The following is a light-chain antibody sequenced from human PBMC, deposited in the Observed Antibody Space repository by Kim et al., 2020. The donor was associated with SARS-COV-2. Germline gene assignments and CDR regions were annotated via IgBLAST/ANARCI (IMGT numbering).Light chain of an antibody. J-gene: IGKJ1*01. Sequence: ASVGDRVTISGRASRAITDDLGWYQHKPGRAPKRLIYAASNLHPGVPSRFSGSRSATEFTLTISSLLPEDSATYFCLQYSSYPRTFGQGTKVDIK. CDR1: RAITDD. CDR2: AAS. CDR3: LQYSSYPRT. V-gene: IGKV1-17*01.